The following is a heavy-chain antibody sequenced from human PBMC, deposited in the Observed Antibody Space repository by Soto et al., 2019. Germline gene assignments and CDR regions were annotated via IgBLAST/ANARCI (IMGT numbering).Heavy chain of an antibody. Sequence: GVSLRLSCAASGFIFKMYWMHWVRQSPGKGLVWISRIYNDGTYSDYADSVRGRFTISRDNVNDTLYLQMNNLRAEDSGLYYWTRGPRHISKGTGAYWGKRTQVTVAS. CDR1: GFIFKMYW. V-gene: IGHV3-74*01. CDR2: IYNDGTYS. J-gene: IGHJ4*02. CDR3: TRGPRHISKGTGAY. D-gene: IGHD3-10*01.